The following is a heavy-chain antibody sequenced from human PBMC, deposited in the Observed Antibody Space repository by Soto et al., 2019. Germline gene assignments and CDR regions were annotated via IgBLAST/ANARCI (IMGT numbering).Heavy chain of an antibody. CDR1: GYTFTSYG. D-gene: IGHD2-2*01. V-gene: IGHV1-18*01. Sequence: QVQLVQSGAEVKKPGASVKVSCKASGYTFTSYGISWVRQAPGQGLEWMGWISAYNGNTNYAQKLQGRITMATDPSTSTAYMELRSLRSDDTAVYYCARAYFYGSTSCSFDPWGQGTLVTVSS. J-gene: IGHJ5*02. CDR3: ARAYFYGSTSCSFDP. CDR2: ISAYNGNT.